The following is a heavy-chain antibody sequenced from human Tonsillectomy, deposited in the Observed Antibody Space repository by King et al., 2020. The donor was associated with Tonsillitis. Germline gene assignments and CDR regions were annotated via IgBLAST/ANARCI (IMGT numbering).Heavy chain of an antibody. CDR1: GGSFGGYY. CDR2: INHSGST. D-gene: IGHD2-2*01. CDR3: AREGGSTSDRHGMDV. J-gene: IGHJ6*02. V-gene: IGHV4-34*01. Sequence: VQLQQWGAGLLKPSETLSLTCAVYGGSFGGYYWSWIRQPPGKGLEWIGEINHSGSTNYNPSLKSRVTISVDTSKNQFSLKLSSVTAADTAVYYCAREGGSTSDRHGMDVWGQGTTVTVSS.